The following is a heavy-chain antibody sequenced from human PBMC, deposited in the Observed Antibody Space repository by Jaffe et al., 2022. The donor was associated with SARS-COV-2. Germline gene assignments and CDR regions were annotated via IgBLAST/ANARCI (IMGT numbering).Heavy chain of an antibody. Sequence: QVQLVQSGAEVKKPGASVKVSCKASGYTFTSYYMHWVRQAPGQGLEWMGIINPSGGSTSYAQKLQGRVTMTRDTSTSTVYMELSSLRSEDTAVYYCAGVSSGHAGYMDVWGKGTTVTVSS. CDR2: INPSGGST. D-gene: IGHD6-19*01. CDR1: GYTFTSYY. V-gene: IGHV1-46*04. J-gene: IGHJ6*03. CDR3: AGVSSGHAGYMDV.